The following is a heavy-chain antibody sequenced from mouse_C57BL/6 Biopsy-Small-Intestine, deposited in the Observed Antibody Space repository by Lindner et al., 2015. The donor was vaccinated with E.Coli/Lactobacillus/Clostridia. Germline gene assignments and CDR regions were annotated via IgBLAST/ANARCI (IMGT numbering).Heavy chain of an antibody. V-gene: IGHV5-17*01. D-gene: IGHD1-1*01. Sequence: VQLQESGGGLVKPGGSLKLSCAASGFTFSGYGMHWVRQAPEKGLEWVTYISGDSDTIYYADTVKGRFTISRDNAKNTLFLQMTSLRSEDTAMYYCTRDEYSSSSNYWGQGTTLTVSS. CDR2: ISGDSDTI. CDR1: GFTFSGYG. CDR3: TRDEYSSSSNY. J-gene: IGHJ2*01.